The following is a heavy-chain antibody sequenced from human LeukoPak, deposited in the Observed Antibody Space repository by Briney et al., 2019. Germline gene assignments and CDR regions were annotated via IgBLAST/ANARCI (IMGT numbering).Heavy chain of an antibody. J-gene: IGHJ4*02. CDR3: ARAPGWYGSGSG. V-gene: IGHV3-7*01. CDR2: IKEDGSEK. D-gene: IGHD3-10*01. Sequence: GGSLRLSCTASGFTFSSYWMSWVRQAPGKGLEWVANIKEDGSEKYYVDSVKGRFTISRDNSKNMMYLQMNSLRVEDTAIYYCARAPGWYGSGSGWGQGTLVTVSS. CDR1: GFTFSSYW.